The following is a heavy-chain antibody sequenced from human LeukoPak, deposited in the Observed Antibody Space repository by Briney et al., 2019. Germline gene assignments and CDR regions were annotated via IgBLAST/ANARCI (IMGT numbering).Heavy chain of an antibody. D-gene: IGHD6-13*01. CDR2: IHYSGGT. CDR3: ARGLYSSTWPDY. J-gene: IGHJ4*02. CDR1: GDSISSFY. Sequence: PSETLSLTCTVSGDSISSFYWSWIRQPPGKGLEWIGYIHYSGGTNYNPSLKSRVTISIDTSKNQLSLKLSSVTAADTAVYYCARGLYSSTWPDYWGQGTLVTVSS. V-gene: IGHV4-59*08.